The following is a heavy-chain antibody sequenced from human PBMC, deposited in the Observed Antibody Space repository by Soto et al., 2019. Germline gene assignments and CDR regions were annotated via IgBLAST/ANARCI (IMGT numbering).Heavy chain of an antibody. J-gene: IGHJ4*02. V-gene: IGHV2-5*01. Sequence: GSGPTLVNPTQTLTLTCTFSGFSLSTSAVGVGWIRQPPGKALEWLALIYWNDDKRYSPSLKSRLTITKATSKNQVVLTMTNMDPVDTATYYCAHSYYYDSSGYYYPLVPFDYWGQGTLVTVSS. CDR1: GFSLSTSAVG. D-gene: IGHD3-22*01. CDR2: IYWNDDK. CDR3: AHSYYYDSSGYYYPLVPFDY.